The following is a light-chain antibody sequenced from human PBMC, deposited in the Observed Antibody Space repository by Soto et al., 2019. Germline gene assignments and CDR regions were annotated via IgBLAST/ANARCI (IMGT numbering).Light chain of an antibody. Sequence: SYELTQPPSVSVAPGQTATISCGENNIDSRTVHWYQQKPGQAPLLVVYDNSFRPSGIPNRFSGSNSGNTATLTISRVEAGDEADYYCQVWDNVDDHIYVFRTGNKV. CDR2: DNS. CDR3: QVWDNVDDHIYV. J-gene: IGLJ1*01. CDR1: NIDSRT. V-gene: IGLV3-21*02.